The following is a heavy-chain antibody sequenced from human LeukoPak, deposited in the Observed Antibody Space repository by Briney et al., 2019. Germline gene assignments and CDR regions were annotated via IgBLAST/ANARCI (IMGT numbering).Heavy chain of an antibody. J-gene: IGHJ4*02. CDR1: GFTVSSTS. V-gene: IGHV3-66*01. CDR2: IYSGGST. Sequence: GGSLRLSCAASGFTVSSTSMSWVRPAPGKGLEWVSVIYSGGSTYYADSVKGRFTISRDDSKNTLYLQMNSLRAEDTAVYYCARGYCSGGTCYRSFDYWGQGTLVTVSA. D-gene: IGHD2-15*01. CDR3: ARGYCSGGTCYRSFDY.